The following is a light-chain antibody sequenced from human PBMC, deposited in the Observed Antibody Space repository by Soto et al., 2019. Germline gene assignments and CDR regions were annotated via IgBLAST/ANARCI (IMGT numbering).Light chain of an antibody. V-gene: IGLV2-8*01. J-gene: IGLJ3*02. Sequence: QSGLTQPPSASGSPGQSVTISCTGTSSDVGGYNYVSWYQQYPGRPPKLIIYEVTNRPSGVPDRFSCSKSGNTASLTVSVLQVEDEADYYCSSYAASNNCYFVFGGGTKLTV. CDR1: SSDVGGYNY. CDR2: EVT. CDR3: SSYAASNNCYFV.